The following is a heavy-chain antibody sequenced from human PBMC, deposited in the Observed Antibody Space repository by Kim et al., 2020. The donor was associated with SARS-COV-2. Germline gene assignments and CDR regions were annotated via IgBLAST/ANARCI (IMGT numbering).Heavy chain of an antibody. Sequence: GGSLRLSCAASGFTFSSYGMHWVRQAPGKGLEWVAVISYDGSNKYYADSVKGRFTISRDNSKNTLYLQMNSLRAEDTAVYYCAKDKAPRSQTAMEHYYYYYGMDVWGQGTTVTVSS. D-gene: IGHD5-18*01. J-gene: IGHJ6*02. CDR1: GFTFSSYG. V-gene: IGHV3-30*18. CDR2: ISYDGSNK. CDR3: AKDKAPRSQTAMEHYYYYYGMDV.